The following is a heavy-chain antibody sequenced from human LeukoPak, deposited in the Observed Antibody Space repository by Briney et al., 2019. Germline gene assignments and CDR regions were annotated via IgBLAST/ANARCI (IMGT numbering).Heavy chain of an antibody. D-gene: IGHD3-22*01. CDR3: ASGRDYYDSSGYYIFQH. Sequence: PSETLSLTCTVSGGSISSYYWSWIRQPPGKGLEWIGYIYHSGSTYYNPSLKSRVTISVDRSKNQFSLKLSSVTAADTAVYYCASGRDYYDSSGYYIFQHWGQGTLVTVSS. V-gene: IGHV4-59*12. J-gene: IGHJ1*01. CDR1: GGSISSYY. CDR2: IYHSGST.